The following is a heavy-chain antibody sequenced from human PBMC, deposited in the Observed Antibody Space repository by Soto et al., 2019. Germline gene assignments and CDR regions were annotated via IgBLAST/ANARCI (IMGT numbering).Heavy chain of an antibody. CDR1: GFTFSSYA. CDR2: ISGSGGYT. Sequence: EVQLLEAGGGLVQPGGSLRLSCAASGFTFSSYAMSWVRHAPWKGLELVSAISGSGGYTYYADSVKGRFTSSRDNSKNTLYLQLNSLSAENSDVYYCPTEPRRTIFVVVIITPYFASWGQGTLVTVYS. CDR3: PTEPRRTIFVVVIITPYFAS. D-gene: IGHD3-3*01. J-gene: IGHJ4*02. V-gene: IGHV3-23*01.